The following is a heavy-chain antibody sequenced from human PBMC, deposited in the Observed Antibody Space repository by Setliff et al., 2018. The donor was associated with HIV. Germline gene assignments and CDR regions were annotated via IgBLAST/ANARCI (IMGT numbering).Heavy chain of an antibody. CDR1: GASISGYY. CDR2: ISHSGNT. CDR3: ARSTVGAGASFP. J-gene: IGHJ5*02. D-gene: IGHD1-26*01. Sequence: SETLSLTCKVSGASISGYYWSWVRQPPGKGLEWIGCISHSGNTNFNPSLNSRVTISLDTSKNQFSLRLTSLTAADTAIYYCARSTVGAGASFPWGRGILVTVSS. V-gene: IGHV4-59*12.